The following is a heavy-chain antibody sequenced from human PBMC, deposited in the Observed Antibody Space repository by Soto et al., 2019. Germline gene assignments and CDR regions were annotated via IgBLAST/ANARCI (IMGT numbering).Heavy chain of an antibody. J-gene: IGHJ4*02. CDR2: IDKSGGDT. V-gene: IGHV3-23*05. Sequence: EVQLLESGGDLVQPGGSLRLSCAASGFTFTNYLMTWVRQAPGKGLEWVSSIDKSGGDTYYADSVKGRFTISRDNSKNTLYLQMNGLIAEDTALYYCAKDTYSRSWYFWGQGTLVTVSS. CDR1: GFTFTNYL. CDR3: AKDTYSRSWYF. D-gene: IGHD2-2*01.